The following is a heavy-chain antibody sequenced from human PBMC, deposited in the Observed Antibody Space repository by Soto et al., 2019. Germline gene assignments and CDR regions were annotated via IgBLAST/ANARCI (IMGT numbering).Heavy chain of an antibody. CDR3: AREGYYSGSGSYSPPRYYGMDV. Sequence: QVQLVQSGAEVKKPGASVKVSCKASGYSFTTYGISWVRQAPGQGLEWMGWISDYNGNTNYEKKFQGRVTMTTDTNTRTAYMELKSLRSDDTAVYYCAREGYYSGSGSYSPPRYYGMDVLGQGTTVTVS. D-gene: IGHD3-10*01. J-gene: IGHJ6*02. CDR2: ISDYNGNT. V-gene: IGHV1-18*01. CDR1: GYSFTTYG.